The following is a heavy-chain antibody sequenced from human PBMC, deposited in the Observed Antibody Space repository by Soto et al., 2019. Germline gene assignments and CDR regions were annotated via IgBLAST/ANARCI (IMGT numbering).Heavy chain of an antibody. Sequence: QVQLVQSGAEVKKPGSSVKVSCKASGGTFSSYAISWVRQAPGQGLEWMGGIIPIFGTANYAQKFQGRVTITADKSTSTAYMELSSLRSEDTAVYYCARDYDMLTGYYSGGGWFDPWGQGTLVTVSS. CDR3: ARDYDMLTGYYSGGGWFDP. D-gene: IGHD3-9*01. CDR1: GGTFSSYA. CDR2: IIPIFGTA. V-gene: IGHV1-69*06. J-gene: IGHJ5*02.